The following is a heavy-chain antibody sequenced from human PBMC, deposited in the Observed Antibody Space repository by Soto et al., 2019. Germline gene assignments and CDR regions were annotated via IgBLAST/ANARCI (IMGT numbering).Heavy chain of an antibody. D-gene: IGHD6-13*01. CDR1: GYSFTSYW. CDR2: IDPSDSYT. V-gene: IGHV5-10-1*01. CDR3: AREQLGTYYYYGMDV. J-gene: IGHJ6*02. Sequence: GESLKISCKGSGYSFTSYWISWVRQMPGKGLEWMGRIDPSDSYTNYSPSFQGHVTISADKSISTAYLQWSSLKASDTAMYYCAREQLGTYYYYGMDVWGQGXTVTVSS.